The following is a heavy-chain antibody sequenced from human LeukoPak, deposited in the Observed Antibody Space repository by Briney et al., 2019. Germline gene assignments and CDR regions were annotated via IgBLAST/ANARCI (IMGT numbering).Heavy chain of an antibody. CDR2: INHSGST. V-gene: IGHV4-34*01. Sequence: SETLSLTCAVYGGSFSGYYWSWIRQPPGKGLEWIREINHSGSTNYNPSLKSRVTISVDTSKNQFSLKLSSVTAADTAVYYCARPYPRYKVKQQPRGGYFDYWGPGTLVTVSS. J-gene: IGHJ4*02. D-gene: IGHD6-13*01. CDR1: GGSFSGYY. CDR3: ARPYPRYKVKQQPRGGYFDY.